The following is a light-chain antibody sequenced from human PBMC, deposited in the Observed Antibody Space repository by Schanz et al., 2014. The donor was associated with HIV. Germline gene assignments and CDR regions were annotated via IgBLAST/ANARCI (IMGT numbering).Light chain of an antibody. CDR3: ATWDDSLNGWV. Sequence: QSVLTQPPSASGTPGQRVTISCSGSRSNVGTNTVNWYQRLPGTAPKVLIYSDNQRPSGVPDRFSGSTSGTSASLAISGLQSEDEADYYCATWDDSLNGWVFGGGTKLTVL. J-gene: IGLJ3*02. CDR2: SDN. CDR1: RSNVGTNT. V-gene: IGLV1-44*01.